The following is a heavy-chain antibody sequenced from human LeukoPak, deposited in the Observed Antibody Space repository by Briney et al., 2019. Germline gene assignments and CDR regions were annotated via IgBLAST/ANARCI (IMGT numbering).Heavy chain of an antibody. CDR3: ARGAAAGTTDFQH. CDR2: ISSSGSRT. CDR1: GFIFSEYE. J-gene: IGHJ1*01. V-gene: IGHV3-48*03. Sequence: GGSLRLSCAASGFIFSEYEMTWVRQVPGQGLEWISYISSSGSRTTYADSVKGRFTISRDNAKNSLYLQMNSLRAEDTAVYYCARGAAAGTTDFQHWGQGTLVTVSS. D-gene: IGHD6-13*01.